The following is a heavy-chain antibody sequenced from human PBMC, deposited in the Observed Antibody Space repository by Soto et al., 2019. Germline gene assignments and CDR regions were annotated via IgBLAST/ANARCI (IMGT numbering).Heavy chain of an antibody. Sequence: QVQLVESGGALVKPGGSLRLSCAASGFTFSDYYISWVRQAPGRGLEWLSYISQTGAYTNYADSVRGRFTISRDNAKSSLHLQMNSLRAEDTAVYYCTSAERGKTGVRVWGLGTLVTVSS. D-gene: IGHD1-1*01. CDR2: ISQTGAYT. V-gene: IGHV3-11*06. CDR3: TSAERGKTGVRV. J-gene: IGHJ4*02. CDR1: GFTFSDYY.